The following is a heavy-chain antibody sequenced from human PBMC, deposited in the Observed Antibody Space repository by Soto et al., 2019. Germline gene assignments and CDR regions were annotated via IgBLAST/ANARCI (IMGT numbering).Heavy chain of an antibody. J-gene: IGHJ3*02. D-gene: IGHD2-15*01. CDR3: APHVYCSGGSCHYDAFDI. V-gene: IGHV3-23*01. Sequence: EVQLLESGGGLVQPGESLRLSCAVSGFIFGNYMMTWVRQAPGKGLEWVSTIRDSGDSTYYADSVKGRFTISRDNFKNTLYLQTDSLGAEDTALYYCAPHVYCSGGSCHYDAFDIRGQGAMVTVSS. CDR2: IRDSGDST. CDR1: GFIFGNYM.